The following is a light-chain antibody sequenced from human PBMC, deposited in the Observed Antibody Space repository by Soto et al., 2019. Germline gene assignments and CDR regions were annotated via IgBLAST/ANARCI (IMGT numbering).Light chain of an antibody. V-gene: IGKV3-11*01. CDR1: QSVSSN. Sequence: EIVMTQSPATLSVSPGERSTLSGRASQSVSSNLAWYQQKPGQANRLLIYDASNRATGIPARFSGSGSGTDFTLTISSLEPEEVAVYYCQKRSNWPPTVGKGTMVVI. J-gene: IGKJ1*01. CDR2: DAS. CDR3: QKRSNWPPT.